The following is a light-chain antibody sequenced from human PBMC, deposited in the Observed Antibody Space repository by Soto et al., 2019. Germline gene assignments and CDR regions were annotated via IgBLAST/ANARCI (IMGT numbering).Light chain of an antibody. Sequence: QSALTQPPSAPGSPGQSVTISCTGTSSDVGGYNYVSWYQQHPGKAPKLMIYEVSKRPSGVPDRFSGSKSGNTASLTVSGLQAEDEADYYCSSYAGRNNVVFGGGTQLTVL. CDR3: SSYAGRNNVV. J-gene: IGLJ2*01. V-gene: IGLV2-8*01. CDR2: EVS. CDR1: SSDVGGYNY.